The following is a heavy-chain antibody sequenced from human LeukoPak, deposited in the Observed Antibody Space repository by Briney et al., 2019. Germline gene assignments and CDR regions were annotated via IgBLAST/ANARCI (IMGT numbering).Heavy chain of an antibody. D-gene: IGHD6-13*01. Sequence: PSETLSLTCTVSGGSISSGSYYWSWIRQPAGKGLEWIGRIYTSGSTNYNPSLKSRVTISVDTSKNQFSLKLSSVTAADTAVYYCAREMAAAGTGLYSDYWGQGTLVTVSS. V-gene: IGHV4-61*02. CDR1: GGSISSGSYY. CDR3: AREMAAAGTGLYSDY. J-gene: IGHJ4*02. CDR2: IYTSGST.